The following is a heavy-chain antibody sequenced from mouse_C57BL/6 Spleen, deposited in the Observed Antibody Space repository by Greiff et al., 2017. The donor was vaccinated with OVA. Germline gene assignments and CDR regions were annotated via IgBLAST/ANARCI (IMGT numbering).Heavy chain of an antibody. CDR3: ARSDGNYDAMDY. J-gene: IGHJ4*01. CDR1: GYTFTSYW. Sequence: QVQLQQSGTELVKPGASVKLSCKASGYTFTSYWMHWVKQRPGQGLEWIGNINPSNGGTNYNEKFKSKATLTVDKSSSTAYMQLSSLTSEDSAVYYCARSDGNYDAMDYWGQGTSVTVSS. D-gene: IGHD2-1*01. CDR2: INPSNGGT. V-gene: IGHV1-53*01.